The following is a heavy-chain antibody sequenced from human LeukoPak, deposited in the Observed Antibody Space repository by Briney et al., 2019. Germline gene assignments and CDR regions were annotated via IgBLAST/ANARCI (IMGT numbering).Heavy chain of an antibody. Sequence: LTGGSLRLSCAASGFTFSSYGMHWVRQAPGKGLGWVAVTWYDGSNKYYADSVKGQFTISRDNSKNTLYLQMRSLRAEDTGLYYCVKNNGNYDFWRAYYSGMDVWGQGTTVIVPS. CDR1: GFTFSSYG. D-gene: IGHD3-3*01. CDR2: TWYDGSNK. V-gene: IGHV3-33*06. CDR3: VKNNGNYDFWRAYYSGMDV. J-gene: IGHJ6*02.